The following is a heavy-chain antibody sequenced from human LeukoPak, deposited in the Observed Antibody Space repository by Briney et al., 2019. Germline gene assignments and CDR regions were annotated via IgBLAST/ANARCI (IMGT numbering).Heavy chain of an antibody. V-gene: IGHV1-18*01. J-gene: IGHJ6*03. D-gene: IGHD6-13*01. CDR1: GYTFTSYG. CDR2: ISAYNGNT. CDR3: ARETGYSSSWYWDNYYYYMDV. Sequence: GASVKVSCKASGYTFTSYGISWVRQAPGQRLEWMGWISAYNGNTNYAQKLQGRVTMTTDTSTSTAYMELRSLRSDDTAVYYCARETGYSSSWYWDNYYYYMDVWGKGTTVTVSS.